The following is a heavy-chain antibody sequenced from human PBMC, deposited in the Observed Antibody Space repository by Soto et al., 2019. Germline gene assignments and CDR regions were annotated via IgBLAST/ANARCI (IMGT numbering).Heavy chain of an antibody. V-gene: IGHV3-30-3*01. CDR3: ASMDYYYGMDV. D-gene: IGHD3-10*01. CDR2: ISYDGSNK. J-gene: IGHJ6*02. Sequence: QVQLVESGGGVVQPGRSLRLSCAASGFTFSSYAMHWVRQAPGKGLEWVAVISYDGSNKYYADSVKGRFTISRDNSKNTLYLQMNSLRAEDTAVYYRASMDYYYGMDVWGQGTTVTVSS. CDR1: GFTFSSYA.